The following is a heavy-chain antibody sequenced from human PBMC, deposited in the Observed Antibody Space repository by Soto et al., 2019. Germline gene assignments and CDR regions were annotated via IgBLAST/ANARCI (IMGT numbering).Heavy chain of an antibody. D-gene: IGHD1-26*01. V-gene: IGHV3-66*01. CDR1: GLTVSNNY. CDR2: IYSGGNT. Sequence: EVLLVESGGGLVQPGGSLRLSCAASGLTVSNNYITWVRQAPGKGLEWVSLIYSGGNTYYAVSVKGRFTISRDSSRNTVYLQMHSLRPEDTAVYYCTPGREQNFQWGQGTLVTVSS. J-gene: IGHJ4*02. CDR3: TPGREQNFQ.